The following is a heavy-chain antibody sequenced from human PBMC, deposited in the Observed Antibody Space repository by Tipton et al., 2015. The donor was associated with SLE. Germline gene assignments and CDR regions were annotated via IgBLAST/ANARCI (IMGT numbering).Heavy chain of an antibody. CDR1: GGSISSSSYY. CDR3: ARALWKGGDY. J-gene: IGHJ4*02. Sequence: TLFLTCTVSGGSISSSSYYWGWIRQPPGKGLEWIGSIYYSGSTYYNPSLKSRVTISVDTSKNQLSLKLSAVTAADTAVYYCARALWKGGDYWGQGTLVTVSS. D-gene: IGHD1-1*01. CDR2: IYYSGST. V-gene: IGHV4-39*07.